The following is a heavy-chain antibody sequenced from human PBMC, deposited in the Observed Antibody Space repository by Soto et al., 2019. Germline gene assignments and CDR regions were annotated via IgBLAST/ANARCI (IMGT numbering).Heavy chain of an antibody. V-gene: IGHV3-48*03. CDR3: ASMIFGVVNDYSYYGMDV. CDR1: GFSFSSYE. CDR2: ISSSGTTI. Sequence: GGSLRLSCAASGFSFSSYEMNYVRQAPGKGLEWVSYISSSGTTIYYAGSVKGRFTISRDNAKNSLYLQMNSLRAEDTAVYYCASMIFGVVNDYSYYGMDVWGQGTKVTVSS. D-gene: IGHD3-3*01. J-gene: IGHJ6*02.